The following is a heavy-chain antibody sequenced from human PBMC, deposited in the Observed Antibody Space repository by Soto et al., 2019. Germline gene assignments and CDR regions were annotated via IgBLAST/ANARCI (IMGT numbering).Heavy chain of an antibody. J-gene: IGHJ4*02. D-gene: IGHD3-22*01. V-gene: IGHV2-5*02. Sequence: QITLKESGPTLVKPTQTRTLTCTFSGFSLSTSGVGVGWIRQPPGKALEWPALIYWDDDKRYSPSLKSRLTITKDTSKDHVVLTMTNMDPVDTATYYCARVIWDSSGYPNDYWGQGTLVTVSS. CDR2: IYWDDDK. CDR3: ARVIWDSSGYPNDY. CDR1: GFSLSTSGVG.